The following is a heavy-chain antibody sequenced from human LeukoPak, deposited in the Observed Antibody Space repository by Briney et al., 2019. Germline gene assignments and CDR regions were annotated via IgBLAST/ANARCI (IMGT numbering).Heavy chain of an antibody. CDR1: GGSISSSSYY. J-gene: IGHJ3*02. CDR3: ASGRRNRIQLWFLKAFDI. D-gene: IGHD5-18*01. CDR2: IYYSGST. Sequence: PSETLSLTCTVSGGSISSSSYYWGWIRQPPGKGLEWIGSIYYSGSTYYNPSLKSRVTISVDTSKNQFSLKLSSVTAADTAVYYCASGRRNRIQLWFLKAFDIWGQGTMVTVSS. V-gene: IGHV4-39*07.